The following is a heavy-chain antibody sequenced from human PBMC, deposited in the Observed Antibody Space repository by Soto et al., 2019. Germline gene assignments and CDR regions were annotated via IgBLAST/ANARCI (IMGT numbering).Heavy chain of an antibody. V-gene: IGHV4-39*01. Sequence: QLQLQESGPGLVKPSETLSLTCTVSGGSISSSSYYWGWIRQPPGKGLGWIGSIYYSGSTYYNPSLKSRVTISVDTSKNQFSLKLSSVTAADTAVYYCARTALLWVAGRKTNGWFDPWGQGTLVTVSS. J-gene: IGHJ5*02. CDR2: IYYSGST. CDR3: ARTALLWVAGRKTNGWFDP. CDR1: GGSISSSSYY. D-gene: IGHD6-19*01.